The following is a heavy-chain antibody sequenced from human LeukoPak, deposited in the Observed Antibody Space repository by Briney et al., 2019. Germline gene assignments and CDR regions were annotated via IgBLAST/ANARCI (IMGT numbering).Heavy chain of an antibody. CDR1: AGSISPYY. Sequence: SDTRSLTCPVSAGSISPYYWTWSRHPPAKGLEWIGYVHYSGSTKYNPSLKSRVTISLDTSKNQFSLTLSSVSAADAAVYYCAGHYKSTRTTVFDYWGQGTLVTVSS. V-gene: IGHV4-59*08. CDR3: AGHYKSTRTTVFDY. CDR2: VHYSGST. J-gene: IGHJ4*02. D-gene: IGHD4-11*01.